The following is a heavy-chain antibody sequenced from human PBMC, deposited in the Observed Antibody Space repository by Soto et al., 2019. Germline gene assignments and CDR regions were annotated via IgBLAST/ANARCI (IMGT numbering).Heavy chain of an antibody. J-gene: IGHJ4*02. CDR1: GFTFSDAW. D-gene: IGHD3-3*01. V-gene: IGHV3-15*01. Sequence: GGALRLSCAASGFTFSDAWMNWVRQAPGKGLEWVGRIQSKNDGGTSVYAAPVKGRFTISRDDSKNTLYLQMNSLKTEDTAVYYCTPIDFWSGHFYFDDWGQGTPVTVSS. CDR3: TPIDFWSGHFYFDD. CDR2: IQSKNDGGTS.